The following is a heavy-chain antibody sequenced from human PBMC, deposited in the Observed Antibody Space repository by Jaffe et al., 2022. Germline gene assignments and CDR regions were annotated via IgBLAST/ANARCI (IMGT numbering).Heavy chain of an antibody. V-gene: IGHV3-48*01. D-gene: IGHD6-13*01. J-gene: IGHJ4*02. CDR1: GFIFSSYT. CDR2: ISSSGSI. Sequence: EVQLVESGGGLVQPGGSLRLSCAASGFIFSSYTMNWVRQAPGKGLEWVSSISSSGSIYYADSVKGRFTISRDTAKNSLYLQMNSLRAEDSAVYYCARGWAVDYWGQGTLVSVSS. CDR3: ARGWAVDY.